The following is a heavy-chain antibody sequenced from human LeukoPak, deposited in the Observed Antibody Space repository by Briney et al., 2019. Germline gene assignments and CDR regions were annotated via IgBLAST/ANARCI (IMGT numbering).Heavy chain of an antibody. V-gene: IGHV3-9*01. Sequence: GESLRLSCAASGFTFDDYAMHWVRQAPGKGLEWVSGISWNSGSIGYADSVKGRFTISRDNAKNSLYLQMNSLRAEDTALYYCAKDTTRTTVTVIDYWGQGTLVTVSS. CDR1: GFTFDDYA. J-gene: IGHJ4*02. D-gene: IGHD4-17*01. CDR2: ISWNSGSI. CDR3: AKDTTRTTVTVIDY.